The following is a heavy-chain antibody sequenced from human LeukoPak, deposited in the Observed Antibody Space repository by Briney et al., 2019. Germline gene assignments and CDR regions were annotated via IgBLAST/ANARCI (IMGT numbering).Heavy chain of an antibody. D-gene: IGHD3-22*01. Sequence: VASVKVSCKASGYTFTSYGISWVRQAPGQGLEWMGWISAYNGNTNYAQKLQGRVTMTTDTSTSTAYMELRSLRSDDTAVYYCASLEDDSSGYPHDAFDIWGQGTMVTVSS. V-gene: IGHV1-18*01. CDR2: ISAYNGNT. CDR1: GYTFTSYG. CDR3: ASLEDDSSGYPHDAFDI. J-gene: IGHJ3*02.